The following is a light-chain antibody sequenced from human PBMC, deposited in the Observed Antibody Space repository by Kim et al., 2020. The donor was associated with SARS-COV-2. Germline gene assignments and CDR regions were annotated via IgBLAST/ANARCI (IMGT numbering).Light chain of an antibody. V-gene: IGKV3-15*01. CDR2: LAS. CDR3: QQYNNWPPTT. Sequence: PGERAPLACRASQSVRNNLSWYQQKPGQAPRLLIYLASTRAPGIAARFSGSGSGTDFTLTISSLQSEDFAVYYCQQYNNWPPTTFGQGTRLEIK. CDR1: QSVRNN. J-gene: IGKJ5*01.